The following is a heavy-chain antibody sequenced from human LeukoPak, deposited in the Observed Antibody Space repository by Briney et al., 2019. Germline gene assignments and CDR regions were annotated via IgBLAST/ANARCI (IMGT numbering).Heavy chain of an antibody. CDR3: ARLYRTTSPLDY. CDR2: IYPGDSDT. CDR1: GYSFTIHW. Sequence: GESLKISCKGSGYSFTIHWIAWVRQMRGKGLEWMGIIYPGDSDTRYSPSFQGQVTISADKSISTAYLQWSSLKASDTAMYYCARLYRTTSPLDYWGQGTLVTVSS. J-gene: IGHJ4*02. D-gene: IGHD1-26*01. V-gene: IGHV5-51*01.